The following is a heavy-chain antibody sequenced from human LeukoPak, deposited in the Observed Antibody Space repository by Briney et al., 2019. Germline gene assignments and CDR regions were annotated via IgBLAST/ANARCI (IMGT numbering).Heavy chain of an antibody. V-gene: IGHV3-48*01. D-gene: IGHD2-15*01. CDR3: ARDRAAPTWYFDL. Sequence: GGSLRLSCAASGFTFSSYSMNWVRQAPGKGLEWISYISTTTTTIYYADSVKGRFIISRDDARNSLYLQMNSLRAEDTAVYYCARDRAAPTWYFDLWGRGTLVTVSS. CDR1: GFTFSSYS. J-gene: IGHJ2*01. CDR2: ISTTTTTI.